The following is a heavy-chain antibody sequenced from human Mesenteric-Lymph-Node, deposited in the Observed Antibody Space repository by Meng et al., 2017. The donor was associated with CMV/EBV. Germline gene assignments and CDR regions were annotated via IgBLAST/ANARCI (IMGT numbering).Heavy chain of an antibody. V-gene: IGHV4-39*07. CDR1: GGSISSSSYY. J-gene: IGHJ6*02. CDR2: IYYSGST. Sequence: SETLSLTCTVSGGSISSSSYYWGWIRQPPGKGLEWIGSIYYSGSTYYNPSLKSRVTISVDTSKNQFSLKLSSVTAADTAVYYCARGRYYDSSGYYYGRYYGMDVWGQGTTVTV. D-gene: IGHD3-22*01. CDR3: ARGRYYDSSGYYYGRYYGMDV.